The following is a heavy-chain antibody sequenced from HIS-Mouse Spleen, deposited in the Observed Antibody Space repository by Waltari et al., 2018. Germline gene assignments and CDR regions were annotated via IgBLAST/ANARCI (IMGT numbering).Heavy chain of an antibody. Sequence: QVQLVQSGAEVKKPGASVKVSCKASGYTFTGYYMHWVRQAPGQGLEWRGWSKPERSGTNYARKFQGRVTMTRDTSISTAYMELSRLRADDTAVYYCARVSSGGSDFDYWGQGTLVTVSS. D-gene: IGHD3-16*01. CDR2: SKPERSGT. CDR1: GYTFTGYY. CDR3: ARVSSGGSDFDY. J-gene: IGHJ4*02. V-gene: IGHV1-2*02.